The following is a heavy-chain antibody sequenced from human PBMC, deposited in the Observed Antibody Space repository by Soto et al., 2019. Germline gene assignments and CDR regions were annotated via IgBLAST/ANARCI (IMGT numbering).Heavy chain of an antibody. CDR3: ARVAGPSSPVLEYFDWLSNFDY. CDR1: GYTFTSYA. V-gene: IGHV1-3*01. CDR2: INAGNGNT. D-gene: IGHD3-9*01. Sequence: QVPLVQSGAEVKKPGASVKVSCKASGYTFTSYAMHWVRQAPGQRLEWMGWINAGNGNTKYSQKFQGRVTITRDTSASTAYMELSSLRSEDTAVYYCARVAGPSSPVLEYFDWLSNFDYWGQGTLVTVSS. J-gene: IGHJ4*02.